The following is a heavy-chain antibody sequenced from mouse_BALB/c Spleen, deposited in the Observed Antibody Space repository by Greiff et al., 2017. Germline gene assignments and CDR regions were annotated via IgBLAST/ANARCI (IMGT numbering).Heavy chain of an antibody. Sequence: VHLVESAAELARPGASVKMSCQASGYTFTSYTMHWVKQRPGQGLEWIGYINPSSGYTEYNQKFKDKTTLTADKSSSTAYMQLSSLTSEDSAVYYCARGDYGSSSFAYWGQGTLVTVSA. CDR1: GYTFTSYT. CDR3: ARGDYGSSSFAY. CDR2: INPSSGYT. J-gene: IGHJ3*01. D-gene: IGHD1-1*01. V-gene: IGHV1-4*02.